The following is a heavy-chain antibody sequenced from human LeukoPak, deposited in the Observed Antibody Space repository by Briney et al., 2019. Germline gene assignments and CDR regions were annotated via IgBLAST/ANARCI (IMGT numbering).Heavy chain of an antibody. CDR3: AKTPTIAVVPAAIYFDY. Sequence: GGSLRLSCAASGFTFSNYAMSWVRQAPGKGLEWVSAISGSGGSTYYADSVKGRFTISRDNSKNTLYLQMNSLRAEDTAVYYCAKTPTIAVVPAAIYFDYWGQGTLVTVSS. CDR2: ISGSGGST. J-gene: IGHJ4*02. V-gene: IGHV3-23*01. CDR1: GFTFSNYA. D-gene: IGHD2-2*02.